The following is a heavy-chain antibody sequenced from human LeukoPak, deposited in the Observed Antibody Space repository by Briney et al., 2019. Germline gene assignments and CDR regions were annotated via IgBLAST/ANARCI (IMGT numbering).Heavy chain of an antibody. CDR1: GFTFSSYA. D-gene: IGHD2-2*01. Sequence: PGGSLRLSCAASGFTFSSYAMSWVRQAPGKGLEWVSDISGSGGSTYYADSVKGRFTISRDNSKNTLYLQMNSLRAEDTAVYYCAKGDIVVVPPATDYWGQGTLVTVSS. V-gene: IGHV3-23*01. CDR3: AKGDIVVVPPATDY. J-gene: IGHJ4*02. CDR2: ISGSGGST.